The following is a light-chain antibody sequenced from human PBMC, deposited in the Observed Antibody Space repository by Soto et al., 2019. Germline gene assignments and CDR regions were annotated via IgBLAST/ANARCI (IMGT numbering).Light chain of an antibody. CDR3: QQSYSRVT. CDR1: QGISSW. CDR2: AAS. V-gene: IGKV1-12*01. J-gene: IGKJ1*01. Sequence: IHMTQSQSSVSASVGDRVTITCRASQGISSWLAWYQQKPGKAPKLLIYAASTLQNGVPSRISGSGSGTDFTLTIDSLQPEDFAAYYCQQSYSRVTFGQGTKVDIK.